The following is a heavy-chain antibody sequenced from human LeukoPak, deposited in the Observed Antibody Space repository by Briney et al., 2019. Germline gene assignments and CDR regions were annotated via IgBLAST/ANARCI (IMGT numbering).Heavy chain of an antibody. CDR2: IWYDGSNK. J-gene: IGHJ4*02. D-gene: IGHD2-2*01. CDR1: GFTFSSYG. Sequence: GRSLRLSCAASGFTFSSYGMHWVRQAPGKGLEWVAVIWYDGSNKYYADSVKGRFTISRDNSKNMLYLQMNSLRAEDTAVYYCARDGGPYQPPLYSDYWGQGTLVTVSS. V-gene: IGHV3-33*01. CDR3: ARDGGPYQPPLYSDY.